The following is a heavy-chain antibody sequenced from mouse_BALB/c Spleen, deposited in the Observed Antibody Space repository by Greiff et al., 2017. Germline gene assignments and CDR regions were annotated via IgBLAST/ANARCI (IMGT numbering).Heavy chain of an antibody. V-gene: IGHV5-6-3*01. CDR2: INSNGGST. D-gene: IGHD1-1*01. CDR1: GFTFSSYG. CDR3: ARITTVVARHYAMDY. J-gene: IGHJ4*01. Sequence: EVKLVESGGGLVQPGGSLKLSCAASGFTFSSYGMSWVRQTPDKRLELVATINSNGGSTYYPDSVKGRFTISRDNAKNTLYLQMSSLKSEDTAMYYCARITTVVARHYAMDYWGQGTSVTVSS.